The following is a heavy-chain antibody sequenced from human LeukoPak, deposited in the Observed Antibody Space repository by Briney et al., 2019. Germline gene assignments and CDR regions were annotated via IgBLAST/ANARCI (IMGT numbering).Heavy chain of an antibody. J-gene: IGHJ4*01. Sequence: GGSLRLSCAASGFTFSSYGMSWVRQAPGKGLEWVSAISGSGGSTYYADSVKGRFIIPRDNSKNTLYLQMNSLRAEDTAVYYCAKFALRYCSGGSCHPFDYWGQEPWSPSPQ. CDR1: GFTFSSYG. CDR3: AKFALRYCSGGSCHPFDY. D-gene: IGHD2-15*01. CDR2: ISGSGGST. V-gene: IGHV3-23*01.